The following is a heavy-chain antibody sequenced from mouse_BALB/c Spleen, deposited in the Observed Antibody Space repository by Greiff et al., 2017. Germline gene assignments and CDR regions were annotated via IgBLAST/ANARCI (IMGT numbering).Heavy chain of an antibody. J-gene: IGHJ4*01. V-gene: IGHV1-12*01. CDR2: IYPGNGDT. CDR3: ASYDGYYDYAMDY. CDR1: GYTFTSYN. D-gene: IGHD2-3*01. Sequence: QVQLQQPGAELVKPGASVKMSCKASGYTFTSYNMHWVKQTPGQGLEWIGAIYPGNGDTSYNQKFKGKVTLTADKSSSTAYMQLSSLTSEDSAVYYCASYDGYYDYAMDYWGQGTSVTVSS.